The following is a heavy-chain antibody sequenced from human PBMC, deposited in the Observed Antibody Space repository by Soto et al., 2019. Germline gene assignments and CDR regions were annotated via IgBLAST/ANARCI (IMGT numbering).Heavy chain of an antibody. CDR1: GFTFDDYA. CDR3: AKDRGSGSYGHNFDY. D-gene: IGHD5-18*01. Sequence: EVQLVESGGGLVQPGRSLRLSCAASGFTFDDYAMHWVRQAPGKGLEWVSGISWNSGSIGYADSVKGRFTISRDNAKNSLYLQMNSLRAEDTALYYCAKDRGSGSYGHNFDYWGRGTLVTVSS. CDR2: ISWNSGSI. J-gene: IGHJ4*02. V-gene: IGHV3-9*01.